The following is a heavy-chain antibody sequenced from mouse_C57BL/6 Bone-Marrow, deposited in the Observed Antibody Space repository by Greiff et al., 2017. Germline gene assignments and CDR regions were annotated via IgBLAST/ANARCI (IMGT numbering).Heavy chain of an antibody. Sequence: EVMLVESGGGLVKPGGSLKLSCAASGFTFSSYAMSWVRQTPEKRLEWVATISDGGSYTYYPDNVKGRFTISRDNAKNNLYLQMSHLKSVDTAMYDCANSPHYDFWYFDVWGTGTTVTVSS. CDR1: GFTFSSYA. CDR3: ANSPHYDFWYFDV. D-gene: IGHD2-4*01. CDR2: ISDGGSYT. V-gene: IGHV5-4*03. J-gene: IGHJ1*03.